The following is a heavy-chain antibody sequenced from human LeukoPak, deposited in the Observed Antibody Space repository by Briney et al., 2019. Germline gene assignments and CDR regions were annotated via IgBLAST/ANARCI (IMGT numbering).Heavy chain of an antibody. CDR2: IYPGDSDT. J-gene: IGHJ6*02. Sequence: GESLQISCEGFGYSFNSYWIGWVRQMPGKGLEWMGIIYPGDSDTRYSPSFQGQVTISADKSISTAYLQWSSLKASDTAMYYCAIGGQPSYYYYYGMDVWGQGTTVTVSS. V-gene: IGHV5-51*01. D-gene: IGHD2-2*01. CDR1: GYSFNSYW. CDR3: AIGGQPSYYYYYGMDV.